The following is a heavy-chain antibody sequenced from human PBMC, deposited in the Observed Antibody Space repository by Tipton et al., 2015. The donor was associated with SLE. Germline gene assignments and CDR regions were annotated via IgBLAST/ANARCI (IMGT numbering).Heavy chain of an antibody. D-gene: IGHD3-16*01. CDR1: GYTFTTYY. CDR3: ARNESSGIPFGGSTGYCIES. V-gene: IGHV1-46*01. Sequence: QSGPEVKKPGASVKISCKASGYTFTTYYMHWVRQAPGQGLEWMGIINPSSGSTSYAQGLQGRLTMTRDTYTGTVYMELSNLGSEDTATYYRARNESSGIPFGGSTGYCIESWGQRTIVIVSS. J-gene: IGHJ4*02. CDR2: INPSSGST.